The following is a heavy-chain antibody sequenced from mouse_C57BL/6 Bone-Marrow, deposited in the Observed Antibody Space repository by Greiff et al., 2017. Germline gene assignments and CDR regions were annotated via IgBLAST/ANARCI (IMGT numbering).Heavy chain of an antibody. CDR3: AHSKYFYWYFDV. CDR1: GYTFTGYW. V-gene: IGHV1-9*01. D-gene: IGHD2-5*01. Sequence: QVQLQQSGAELMKPGASVKLSCKATGYTFTGYWIEWVKQRPGHGLEWIGEILPGSGSTNYNEKFKGKATFTADTSSNPAYMQLSSLTTEDSAVYYCAHSKYFYWYFDVWGTGTTVTVSS. CDR2: ILPGSGST. J-gene: IGHJ1*03.